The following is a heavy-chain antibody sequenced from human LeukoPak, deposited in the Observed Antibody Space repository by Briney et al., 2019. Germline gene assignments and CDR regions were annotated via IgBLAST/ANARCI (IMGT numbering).Heavy chain of an antibody. J-gene: IGHJ3*02. D-gene: IGHD4-23*01. Sequence: PGGSLRLSCAASGFTFSSYAMSWVRQAPGKGLEGVSAISGSGGSTYYADSVKGRFTISRDNSKNTLYLQMNSPRAEDTAVYYCAKAPNSFDAFDIWGQGTMVTVSS. CDR1: GFTFSSYA. CDR2: ISGSGGST. CDR3: AKAPNSFDAFDI. V-gene: IGHV3-23*01.